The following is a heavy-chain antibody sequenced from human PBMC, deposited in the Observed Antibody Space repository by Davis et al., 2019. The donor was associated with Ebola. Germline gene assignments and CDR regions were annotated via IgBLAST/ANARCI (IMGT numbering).Heavy chain of an antibody. CDR3: AKASYLTPPDDY. CDR1: GGSISSHY. Sequence: PSETLSLTCTVSGGSISSHYWSWIRQPPGKGLEWIGYIYYSGSTNYNPSLKSRVTISVDTSKNQFSLKLSSVTAADTAVYYCAKASYLTPPDDYWGQGTLVTVSS. CDR2: IYYSGST. D-gene: IGHD3-10*01. J-gene: IGHJ4*02. V-gene: IGHV4-59*11.